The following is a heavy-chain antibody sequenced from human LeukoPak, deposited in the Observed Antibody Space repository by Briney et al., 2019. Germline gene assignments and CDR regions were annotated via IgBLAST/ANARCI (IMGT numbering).Heavy chain of an antibody. CDR1: GFTFSSYG. Sequence: GGSLRLSCAASGFTFSSYGMHWVRQAPGKGLEWVAVISYDGSNKYYADSVKGRFTISRDNSKNTLYLQMNSLRAEDTAVYYCAKDRGDHYDSSGYYPAGFDYWGQGTLVTVSS. J-gene: IGHJ4*02. CDR3: AKDRGDHYDSSGYYPAGFDY. V-gene: IGHV3-30*18. D-gene: IGHD3-22*01. CDR2: ISYDGSNK.